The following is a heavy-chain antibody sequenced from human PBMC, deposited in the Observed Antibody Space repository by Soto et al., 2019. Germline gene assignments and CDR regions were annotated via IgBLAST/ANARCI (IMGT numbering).Heavy chain of an antibody. D-gene: IGHD3-22*01. CDR2: IDPSDSYT. CDR3: ARLGADAQNYYDSSGYPASV. CDR1: GYGFTSYW. Sequence: GESLKISCKGSGYGFTSYWISWVRQMPGKGLEWMGRIDPSDSYTNYSPSFQGHVTISADKSISTAYLQWSSLKASDTAMYYCARLGADAQNYYDSSGYPASVWGQGTTVTVSS. V-gene: IGHV5-10-1*01. J-gene: IGHJ6*02.